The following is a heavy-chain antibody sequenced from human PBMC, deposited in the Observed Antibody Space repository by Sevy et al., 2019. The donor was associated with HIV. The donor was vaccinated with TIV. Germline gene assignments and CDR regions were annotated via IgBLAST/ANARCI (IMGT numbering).Heavy chain of an antibody. CDR2: IYYNGHI. J-gene: IGHJ4*02. CDR3: AGENAWGRGYS. V-gene: IGHV4-59*11. CDR1: GGSITSLY. Sequence: SETLSLTCTVSGGSITSLYWHWIRQPPGKGLEWIANIYYNGHINYNPSLKSRVTLSLDTSKNQFSLRPSSVTAADTAMYYCAGENAWGRGYSWGQGTLVTVSS. D-gene: IGHD1-26*01.